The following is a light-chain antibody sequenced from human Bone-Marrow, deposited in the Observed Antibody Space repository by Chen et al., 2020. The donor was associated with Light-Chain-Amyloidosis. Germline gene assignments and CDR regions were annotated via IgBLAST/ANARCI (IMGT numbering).Light chain of an antibody. CDR2: GAS. Sequence: AIQMTQSPSSLSASVGDRVTITCRASEDIRNELGWYQQKPGKAHKLLIYGASNLQGGVPSRFSGSGYGTDFTLTIISLQPEDFATYFCLQDNDYPRTFGQGTRVEVK. J-gene: IGKJ1*01. CDR3: LQDNDYPRT. CDR1: EDIRNE. V-gene: IGKV1-6*01.